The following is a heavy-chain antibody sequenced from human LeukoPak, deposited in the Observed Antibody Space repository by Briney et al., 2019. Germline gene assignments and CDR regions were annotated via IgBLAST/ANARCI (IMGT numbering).Heavy chain of an antibody. Sequence: SETLSLTCTVSGGSISISSYFWGWIRQPPGKGLEWIGSIYFGGNTYYNPSLMSRVTISVDTSKNQFSLKLSSVTAADAAVYFCASHRYWNFYLDYWGQGTLVTVSS. J-gene: IGHJ4*02. CDR3: ASHRYWNFYLDY. V-gene: IGHV4-39*07. D-gene: IGHD1-7*01. CDR2: IYFGGNT. CDR1: GGSISISSYF.